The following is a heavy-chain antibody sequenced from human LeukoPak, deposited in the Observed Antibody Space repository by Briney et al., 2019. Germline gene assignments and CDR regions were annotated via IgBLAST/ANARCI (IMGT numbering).Heavy chain of an antibody. CDR3: ARGIAAAGSALDS. Sequence: SETLSLTCTVSGGSISSYYWSWIRQPPGKGLEWIGYIYYSGSTNYNPSLKSRVTISVDTSKNQFSLKLSSVTAAGTAVYYCARGIAAAGSALDSWGQRALVTVSS. CDR1: GGSISSYY. V-gene: IGHV4-59*01. J-gene: IGHJ4*02. CDR2: IYYSGST. D-gene: IGHD6-13*01.